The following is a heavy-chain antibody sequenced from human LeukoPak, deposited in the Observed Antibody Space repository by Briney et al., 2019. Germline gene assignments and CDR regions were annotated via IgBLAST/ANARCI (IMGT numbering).Heavy chain of an antibody. CDR3: ARDHDFWSGGYGMDV. Sequence: GGSLRLSCAASGFSFSSYEMNWVRQAPGKGLEWVSYISSSGSTIYYADSVKGRFTISRDNAKNSLYLQMNSLRAEDTAVYYRARDHDFWSGGYGMDVWGQGTTVTVSS. D-gene: IGHD3-3*01. CDR2: ISSSGSTI. J-gene: IGHJ6*02. V-gene: IGHV3-48*03. CDR1: GFSFSSYE.